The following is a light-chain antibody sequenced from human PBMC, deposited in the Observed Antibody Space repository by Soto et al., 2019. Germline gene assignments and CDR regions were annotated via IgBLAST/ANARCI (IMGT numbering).Light chain of an antibody. Sequence: EVVMTQSPATLSVSPGERATLSCRASQSVSSSLAWYQQKPGQAPRLLIYAASTRAAGIPDRFSGSGSGTEFSLTISSLQSEDFAVYHCQQYHYKPPITFGQGTRLEIK. CDR1: QSVSSS. V-gene: IGKV3-15*01. CDR2: AAS. J-gene: IGKJ5*01. CDR3: QQYHYKPPIT.